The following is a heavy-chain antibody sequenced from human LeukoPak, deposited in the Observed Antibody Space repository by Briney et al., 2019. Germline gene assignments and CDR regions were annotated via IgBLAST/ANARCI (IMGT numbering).Heavy chain of an antibody. J-gene: IGHJ5*02. D-gene: IGHD6-19*01. Sequence: SETLSLTCVVSGASISSSGHYWNWIRQPPGKGPEWIASIHYSGSTYYNPSLKSRVTISLDTSKNQFSLKLTSVTAADTAVYYCARGRGQWLVRFRGWFDPWGQGTLVTVSS. V-gene: IGHV4-39*07. CDR3: ARGRGQWLVRFRGWFDP. CDR2: IHYSGST. CDR1: GASISSSGHY.